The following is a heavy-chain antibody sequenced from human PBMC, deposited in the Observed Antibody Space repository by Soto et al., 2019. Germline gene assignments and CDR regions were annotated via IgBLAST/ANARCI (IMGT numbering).Heavy chain of an antibody. J-gene: IGHJ5*02. CDR3: AHSCFGELLNWFDP. CDR1: GFSLSTSGVG. D-gene: IGHD3-10*01. CDR2: IYWDDDK. V-gene: IGHV2-5*02. Sequence: QITLKESGPTLVKPTQPLTLTCTFSGFSLSTSGVGVGWIRQPPGKALEWLALIYWDDDKRYSPSLKSRLTITKDTPKNQVVLTTTNMDPVDTAPYYCAHSCFGELLNWFDPWGQGTLVTVSS.